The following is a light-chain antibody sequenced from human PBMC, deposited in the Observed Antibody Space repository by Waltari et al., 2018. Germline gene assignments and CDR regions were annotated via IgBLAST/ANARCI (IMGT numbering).Light chain of an antibody. J-gene: IGLJ1*01. CDR2: DNT. CDR3: QSYNSSLGGFYV. CDR1: SSNIGAGYG. V-gene: IGLV1-40*01. Sequence: QSVLTQPPSLSGAPGQRVTISCTGSSSNIGAGYGVQWYQQFPGTAPKLLIYDNTNRHSGDPARVSGSKSGTSASLAITGLQAEDEADYYCQSYNSSLGGFYVFGMGTKVTV.